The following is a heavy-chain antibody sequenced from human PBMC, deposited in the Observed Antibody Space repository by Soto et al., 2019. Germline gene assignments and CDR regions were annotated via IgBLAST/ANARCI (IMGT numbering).Heavy chain of an antibody. CDR3: ARGYSSSWKGGIDP. Sequence: QVQLQESGPGLVKPSETLSLTCTVSGGSISSYYWSWIRQPPGKGLEWIGYIYYSGSTNYNPSLKSRVTTSVDTSKNQFSLKLSSVTAADTAVYYCARGYSSSWKGGIDPWGQGTLVTVSS. CDR1: GGSISSYY. D-gene: IGHD6-13*01. J-gene: IGHJ5*02. V-gene: IGHV4-59*01. CDR2: IYYSGST.